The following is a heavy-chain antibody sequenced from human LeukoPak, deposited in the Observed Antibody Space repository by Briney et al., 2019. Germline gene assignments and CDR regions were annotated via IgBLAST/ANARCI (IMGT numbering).Heavy chain of an antibody. Sequence: PGKSLRLSCAASGFSFSTYGIHWVRQAPGKGLEWVAVMWYDGSKDYYADSVKGRFTISRDTSKNTLYLQMNNLRAEDTAVYYCAKDRETYEYTFDYWGQGTLVTVFS. J-gene: IGHJ4*02. CDR1: GFSFSTYG. D-gene: IGHD6-6*01. V-gene: IGHV3-33*06. CDR2: MWYDGSKD. CDR3: AKDRETYEYTFDY.